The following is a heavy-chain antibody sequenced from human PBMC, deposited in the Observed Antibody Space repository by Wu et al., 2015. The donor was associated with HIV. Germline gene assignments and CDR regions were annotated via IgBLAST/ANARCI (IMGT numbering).Heavy chain of an antibody. Sequence: QVQLVQSGAEVKKPGSSVKVSCKASGGTSAAMLSAGCDRPWTRLEWMGGIIPIFGTANYAQKFQGRVTITADESTSTAYMELSSLRSEDTAVYYCASLGGYYYYMDVWGKGTTVTVSS. CDR1: GGTSAAML. CDR3: ASLGGYYYYMDV. D-gene: IGHD3-16*01. V-gene: IGHV1-69*12. J-gene: IGHJ6*03. CDR2: IIPIFGTA.